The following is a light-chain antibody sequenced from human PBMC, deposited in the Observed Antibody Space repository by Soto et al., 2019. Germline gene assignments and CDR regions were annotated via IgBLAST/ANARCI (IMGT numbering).Light chain of an antibody. V-gene: IGKV3-15*01. Sequence: EVVLTQSPVTLSLSPGERATLSCRASQSFRGLLAWYQQKPGQAPRLLIYGASTRATGIPARFSGSGSGTEFTLTISSLQSEDFAVYYCQQYNNWPSWTFGQGTKVEIK. CDR1: QSFRGL. J-gene: IGKJ1*01. CDR3: QQYNNWPSWT. CDR2: GAS.